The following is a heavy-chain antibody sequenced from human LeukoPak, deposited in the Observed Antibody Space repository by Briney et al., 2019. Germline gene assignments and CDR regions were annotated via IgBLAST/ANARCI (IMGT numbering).Heavy chain of an antibody. J-gene: IGHJ4*02. D-gene: IGHD3-3*02. CDR3: TTDGFPPHFFDY. CDR1: GFAFNNAW. V-gene: IGHV3-15*01. Sequence: GGSLRLSCAASGFAFNNAWMSWVRQAPGKGLEWIGRIKPKTDGGATDYAAPVKGRFTISRDDSRNMLYLQMDSLKTEDTALYYCTTDGFPPHFFDYWGQGTLVTVSS. CDR2: IKPKTDGGAT.